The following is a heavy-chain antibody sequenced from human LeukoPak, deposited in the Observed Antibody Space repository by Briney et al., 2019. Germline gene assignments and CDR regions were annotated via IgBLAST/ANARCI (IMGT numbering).Heavy chain of an antibody. D-gene: IGHD6-13*01. CDR1: GYTLTELS. J-gene: IGHJ4*02. Sequence: GASVKVSCKVSGYTLTELSMHWVRHAPGKGLEWMGGFDPEDGETIYAQKFQGRVTMTEDTSTDTAYMELSSLRSEDTAVYYCATDGSSSWYSSSLRSWGQGTLVTVSS. V-gene: IGHV1-24*01. CDR2: FDPEDGET. CDR3: ATDGSSSWYSSSLRS.